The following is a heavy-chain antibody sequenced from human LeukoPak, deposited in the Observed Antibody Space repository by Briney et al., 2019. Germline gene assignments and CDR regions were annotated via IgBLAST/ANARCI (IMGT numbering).Heavy chain of an antibody. V-gene: IGHV4-61*02. D-gene: IGHD3-22*01. J-gene: IGHJ4*02. CDR3: ARDHTDSFDY. CDR2: IYTSGST. Sequence: SETLSLTCTVSDGSISSGSYYWSWIRQPAGKGLEWIGRIYTSGSTNYNPSLKSRVTISVDTSKNQFSLKLSSVTAADTAVYYCARDHTDSFDYWGQGTLVTVSS. CDR1: DGSISSGSYY.